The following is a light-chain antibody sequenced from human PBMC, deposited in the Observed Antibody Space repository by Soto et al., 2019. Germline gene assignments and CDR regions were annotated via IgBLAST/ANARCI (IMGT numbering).Light chain of an antibody. CDR3: CSYGGNFVV. CDR1: SSDVGSYNL. Sequence: QSALTQPASVSGSPGQSITISCTGTSSDVGSYNLVSWYQQYPGKAPKVMIYEVSKRPSGVSNRFSGSKSGNTASLTISGLQDEDEADYYCCSYGGNFVVFGGGTKLTVL. J-gene: IGLJ2*01. V-gene: IGLV2-23*02. CDR2: EVS.